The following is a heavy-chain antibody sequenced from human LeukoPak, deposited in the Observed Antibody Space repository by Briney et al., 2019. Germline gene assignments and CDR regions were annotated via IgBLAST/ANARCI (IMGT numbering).Heavy chain of an antibody. V-gene: IGHV1-18*04. CDR3: ARSSGYDYTPFDY. D-gene: IGHD5-12*01. CDR1: GYTFTNYD. Sequence: ASVKVSCKASGYTFTNYDINWVRQAPGQGLECMGWISASNGNTNYAQRLQGRVTMATDTSTSTAYMELRSLRSDDTAVYYCARSSGYDYTPFDYWGQGTLVTVSS. CDR2: ISASNGNT. J-gene: IGHJ4*02.